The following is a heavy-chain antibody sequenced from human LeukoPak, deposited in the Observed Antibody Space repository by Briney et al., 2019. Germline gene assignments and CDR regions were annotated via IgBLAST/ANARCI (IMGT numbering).Heavy chain of an antibody. CDR1: GGSFSSGSYY. CDR2: IYTSGST. Sequence: SETLSLTCTVSGGSFSSGSYYWSWIRQPAGKGLEWIGRIYTSGSTNYNPSLKSRVTISVDTSKNQFSLKLSSVTAADTAVYYCARVNPVYCSSTSCYTFDYWGQGTLVTVSS. CDR3: ARVNPVYCSSTSCYTFDY. J-gene: IGHJ4*02. V-gene: IGHV4-61*02. D-gene: IGHD2-2*01.